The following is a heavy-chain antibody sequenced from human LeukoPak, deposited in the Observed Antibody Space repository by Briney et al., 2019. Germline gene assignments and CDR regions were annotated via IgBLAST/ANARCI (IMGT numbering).Heavy chain of an antibody. D-gene: IGHD5-18*01. V-gene: IGHV3-30*04. CDR2: ISYDGSNT. CDR1: GFTFSDYA. CDR3: ARDGDLLEVDTPMPAFDY. J-gene: IGHJ4*02. Sequence: GGSLRLSCAASGFTFSDYAMHWVRQAPGKGLEWVSVISYDGSNTYYADSVKGRFTISRDNSKNTLYLQMNSLRAEDTAVYYCARDGDLLEVDTPMPAFDYWGQGTLVTVSS.